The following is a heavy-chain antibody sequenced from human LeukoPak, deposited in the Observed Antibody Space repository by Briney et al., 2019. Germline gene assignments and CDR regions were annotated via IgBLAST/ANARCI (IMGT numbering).Heavy chain of an antibody. D-gene: IGHD2-2*01. CDR1: GFTFSRDG. CDR2: ISNDETNK. CDR3: ARPTSSLAFDI. V-gene: IGHV3-30*03. J-gene: IGHJ3*02. Sequence: GGSLRLSCAASGFTFSRDGMHWVRQAPGKGLEWVAVISNDETNKYYADSVKGRFTISRDNSKNMVYLQMNSLRVEDTAVYYYARPTSSLAFDIWGQGTVVIVSS.